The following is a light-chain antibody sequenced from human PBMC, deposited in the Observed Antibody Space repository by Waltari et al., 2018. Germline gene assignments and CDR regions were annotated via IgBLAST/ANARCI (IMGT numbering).Light chain of an antibody. CDR1: QSVGRY. CDR2: GAS. CDR3: QKYEALPAT. V-gene: IGKV3-20*01. J-gene: IGKJ1*01. Sequence: EIVLTQSPGTLSLSPGERATLSCRASQSVGRYLAWYQQKPGQAPRLLIYGASTRATGIPDRCSGSGSGTDFSLIISRLEHEDFAVYFCQKYEALPATFGQGTKVEIK.